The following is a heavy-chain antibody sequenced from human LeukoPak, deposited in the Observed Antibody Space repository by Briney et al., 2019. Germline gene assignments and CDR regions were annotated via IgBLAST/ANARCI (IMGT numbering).Heavy chain of an antibody. CDR3: ARHYGEQWLVFDY. J-gene: IGHJ4*02. Sequence: SETLSLTCTVSGGSISSGSYYWSWIRQPPGKGLEWIGYIYYSGSTNYNPSLKSRVTISVDTSKNQFSLKLSSVTAADTAVYYCARHYGEQWLVFDYWGQGTLVTVSS. CDR1: GGSISSGSYY. CDR2: IYYSGST. V-gene: IGHV4-61*01. D-gene: IGHD6-19*01.